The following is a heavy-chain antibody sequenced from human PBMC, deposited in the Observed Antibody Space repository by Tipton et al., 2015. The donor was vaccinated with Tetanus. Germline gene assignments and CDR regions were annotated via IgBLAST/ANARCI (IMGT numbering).Heavy chain of an antibody. V-gene: IGHV4-39*07. CDR3: ARGVWFGPGPRYYFDY. CDR2: ISYSGTT. J-gene: IGHJ4*02. D-gene: IGHD3-10*01. Sequence: TLSLTCSVSGGSISSNTYSWDWIRQPPGEGLEWVGSISYSGTTHYNPSLKSRVTMSLDTSKKQFSLSLNSVTAADTAVYFCARGVWFGPGPRYYFDYWGQGTLVTVSS. CDR1: GGSISSNTYS.